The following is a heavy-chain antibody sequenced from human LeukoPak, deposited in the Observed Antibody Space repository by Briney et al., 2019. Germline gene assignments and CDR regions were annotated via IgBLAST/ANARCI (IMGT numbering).Heavy chain of an antibody. CDR3: ARKPNHGDYEVY. Sequence: GGALRLSCAASVFTFSSYEMKWGRPAPGKGPEWVSYISSSGSTIYYADSVKGRFTISRDNAKNSLYLQMNSLRAEDTAVYYCARKPNHGDYEVYWGQGTLVTVSS. J-gene: IGHJ4*02. CDR2: ISSSGSTI. CDR1: VFTFSSYE. D-gene: IGHD4-17*01. V-gene: IGHV3-48*03.